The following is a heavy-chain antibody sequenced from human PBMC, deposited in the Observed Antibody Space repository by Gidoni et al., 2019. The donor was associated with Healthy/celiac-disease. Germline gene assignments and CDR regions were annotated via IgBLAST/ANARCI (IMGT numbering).Heavy chain of an antibody. CDR2: MNPNSGNT. CDR1: GNTFTSYD. V-gene: IGHV1-8*01. D-gene: IGHD4-17*01. J-gene: IGHJ3*02. Sequence: QVQPVQSGAEVKKPGASVQVSCQASGNTFTSYDNNWVRQATGQGLEWMGWMNPNSGNTGYAQKFQGRVTMTRNTSISTAYMELSSLRSEDTAVYYCATRLRAFDIWGQGTMVTVSS. CDR3: ATRLRAFDI.